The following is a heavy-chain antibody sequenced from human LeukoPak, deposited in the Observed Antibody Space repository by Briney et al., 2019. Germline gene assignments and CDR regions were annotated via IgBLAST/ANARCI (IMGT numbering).Heavy chain of an antibody. V-gene: IGHV1-2*02. CDR2: INPNSGGT. CDR3: ARDQASAGYYYYYYYYMDV. D-gene: IGHD3-22*01. J-gene: IGHJ6*03. Sequence: ASVKVSCKASGYTFTGYYMHWVRQAPGQGLEWMGWINPNSGGTNCAQKFQGRVTMTRDTSISTAYMELSRLRTDDTAVYYCARDQASAGYYYYYYYYMDVWGKGTTVTVSS. CDR1: GYTFTGYY.